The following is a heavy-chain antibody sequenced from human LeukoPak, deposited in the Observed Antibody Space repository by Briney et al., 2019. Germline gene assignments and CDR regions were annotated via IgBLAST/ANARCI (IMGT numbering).Heavy chain of an antibody. Sequence: PGGSLRLSCAASGFTFNNYWMSWVRQAPGKGLEWVANIKPDGGEKYYADSVKGRFTISRDNARNSLYLQMNSLRVDDTAVYYCARRRLASRGYNDAFDIWGQGTMVTVSS. D-gene: IGHD3-22*01. CDR2: IKPDGGEK. CDR1: GFTFNNYW. V-gene: IGHV3-7*01. CDR3: ARRRLASRGYNDAFDI. J-gene: IGHJ3*02.